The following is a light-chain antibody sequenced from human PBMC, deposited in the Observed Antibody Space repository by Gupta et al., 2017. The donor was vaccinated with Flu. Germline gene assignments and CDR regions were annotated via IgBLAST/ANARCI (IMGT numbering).Light chain of an antibody. CDR1: KRGDKF. CDR2: QDS. V-gene: IGLV3-1*01. CDR3: LAWDSTTYV. J-gene: IGLJ1*01. Sequence: SPGKTARIICAGDKRGDKFVSWHQQKPGQSPVLVIYQDSKRPSGIPERFFGSNSGNTATLTIRGTQAVDEADFYCLAWDSTTYVFGTGTKVTVL.